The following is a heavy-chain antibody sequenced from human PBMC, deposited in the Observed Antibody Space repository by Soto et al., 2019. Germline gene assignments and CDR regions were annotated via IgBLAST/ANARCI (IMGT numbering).Heavy chain of an antibody. Sequence: PSETLSLTCAVSDYSISSGHYWAWFRQPPGKGLEWIASMFYDGDTYHNPSLKSRVSISVETSKSQFSLTLTSVTAADTAVYFCCRDSSSSFFYWGQGILVTVSS. CDR1: DYSISSGHY. CDR2: MFYDGDT. V-gene: IGHV4-38-2*01. CDR3: CRDSSSSFFY. J-gene: IGHJ1*01. D-gene: IGHD3-22*01.